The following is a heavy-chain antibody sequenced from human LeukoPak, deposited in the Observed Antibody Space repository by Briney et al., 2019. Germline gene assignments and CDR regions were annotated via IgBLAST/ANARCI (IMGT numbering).Heavy chain of an antibody. CDR3: ARGTALYYYDSSGYGDLNYYFDY. J-gene: IGHJ4*02. V-gene: IGHV1-2*06. CDR1: GYTLTELS. CDR2: INPNSGGT. D-gene: IGHD3-22*01. Sequence: ASVKVSCKVSGYTLTELSMHWVRQAPGRGLEWMGRINPNSGGTNYAQKFQGRVTMTRDTSISTAYMELSRLRSDDTAVYYCARGTALYYYDSSGYGDLNYYFDYWGQGTLVTVSS.